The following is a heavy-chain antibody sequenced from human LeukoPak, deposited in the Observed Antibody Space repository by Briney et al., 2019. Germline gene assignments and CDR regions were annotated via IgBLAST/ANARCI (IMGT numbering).Heavy chain of an antibody. V-gene: IGHV1-69*05. Sequence: SVKVSCKASGGTFSSYAISWVRQAPGQGLEWMGRIIPIFGTANYAQKFQGRVTITTDESTSTAYMELSSLRSEDTAVYYCARDPLVGATASDRVDYWRQGTLVTVSS. CDR2: IIPIFGTA. J-gene: IGHJ4*02. CDR1: GGTFSSYA. CDR3: ARDPLVGATASDRVDY. D-gene: IGHD1-26*01.